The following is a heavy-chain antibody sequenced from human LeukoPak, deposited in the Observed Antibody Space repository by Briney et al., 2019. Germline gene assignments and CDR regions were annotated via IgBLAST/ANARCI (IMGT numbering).Heavy chain of an antibody. CDR2: INPNSGGT. V-gene: IGHV1-2*02. CDR3: ARDQLGGTTSGDY. J-gene: IGHJ4*02. Sequence: ASVKVSCKASGYTFTGYYIYWVRQAPGQGLEWMGWINPNSGGTNYGQQFQGRVTMTRDTSIGTAYMELSSLTSDDTAVYYCARDQLGGTTSGDYWGQGTLVTVSS. D-gene: IGHD1-26*01. CDR1: GYTFTGYY.